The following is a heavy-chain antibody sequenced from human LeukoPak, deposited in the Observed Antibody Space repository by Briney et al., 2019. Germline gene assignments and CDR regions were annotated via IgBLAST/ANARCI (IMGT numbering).Heavy chain of an antibody. CDR1: GFTFSNYN. D-gene: IGHD3-10*01. CDR2: ISSSSNVI. CDR3: ARDFAREFTIDY. V-gene: IGHV3-48*01. J-gene: IGHJ4*02. Sequence: GGSLRLSCAASGFTFSNYNMNWVRQPPGKGLQWVSYISSSSNVIYYADSVKGRFTISRDNAKNSLFLQMNGLRAEDTAVYYCARDFAREFTIDYWGQGTLVTVSS.